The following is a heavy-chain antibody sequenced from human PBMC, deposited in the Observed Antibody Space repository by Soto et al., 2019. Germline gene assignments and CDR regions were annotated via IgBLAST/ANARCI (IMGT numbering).Heavy chain of an antibody. V-gene: IGHV3-30*18. D-gene: IGHD2-15*01. Sequence: QVQLVESGGGVVQPGRSLRLSCAASGFTFSSYGVHWVRQAPGKGLEWVAVISYDGRNKYYSDSVKGRFTISRDNSKKTLCLQMNSLRAEDTAVYYCEKDQGDIVVAVAAITAYGMDVWGQGTTVTVSS. CDR3: EKDQGDIVVAVAAITAYGMDV. J-gene: IGHJ6*02. CDR1: GFTFSSYG. CDR2: ISYDGRNK.